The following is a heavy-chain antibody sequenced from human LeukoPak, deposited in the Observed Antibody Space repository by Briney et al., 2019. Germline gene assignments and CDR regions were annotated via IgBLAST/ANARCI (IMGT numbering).Heavy chain of an antibody. Sequence: KTGGSLRLSCAASGFTFSSYSMNWVRQAPGKGLEWVSSISSSSSYIYYADSVKGRFTISRDNAKNSLYLQMNSLRAEDTAVYYCAREDSGYDSPSSYYYYGMDVWGQGTTVTVSS. CDR2: ISSSSSYI. V-gene: IGHV3-21*01. J-gene: IGHJ6*02. CDR3: AREDSGYDSPSSYYYYGMDV. D-gene: IGHD5-12*01. CDR1: GFTFSSYS.